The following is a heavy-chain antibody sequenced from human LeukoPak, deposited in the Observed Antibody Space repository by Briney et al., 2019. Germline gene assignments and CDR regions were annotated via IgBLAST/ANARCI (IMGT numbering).Heavy chain of an antibody. J-gene: IGHJ3*02. D-gene: IGHD3-22*01. CDR1: GGSFSGYY. CDR3: AREDSSGLGDDAFDI. Sequence: SETLSLTCAVDGGSFSGYYWSWIRQPPGKELEWMGEINHSGSTNYNPSLKSRVTISVDTSKNQFSLKLSSVTAADTAVYYCAREDSSGLGDDAFDIWGQGTMVTVSS. V-gene: IGHV4-34*01. CDR2: INHSGST.